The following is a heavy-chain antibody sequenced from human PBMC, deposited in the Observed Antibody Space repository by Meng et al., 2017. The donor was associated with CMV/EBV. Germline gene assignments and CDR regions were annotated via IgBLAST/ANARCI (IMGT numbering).Heavy chain of an antibody. CDR1: GGSFSGNY. V-gene: IGHV4-34*01. CDR3: VRDRDYSNSILEY. J-gene: IGHJ4*02. Sequence: SETLSLTCAVYGGSFSGNYCSWIRQPPGKGLECIGEINHSGSTNYNPSLKSRVTISVDTSKNQFSLKLSSVTAADTAVYYCVRDRDYSNSILEYWGQGTLVTVSS. CDR2: INHSGST. D-gene: IGHD4-11*01.